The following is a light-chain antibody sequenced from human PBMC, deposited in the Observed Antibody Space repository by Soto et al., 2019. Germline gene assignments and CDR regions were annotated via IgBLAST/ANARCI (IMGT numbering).Light chain of an antibody. CDR1: QSVSSSY. Sequence: EIVLTQSPGTLSLSPGERATLSCRASQSVSSSYLAWYQHKPGQAPRLLIYGASSRATGITDRFSGSGSGTDFTLTISRLEPEDFAVYYCQQYGSSPPKTFGQGTKVEIK. J-gene: IGKJ1*01. V-gene: IGKV3-20*01. CDR3: QQYGSSPPKT. CDR2: GAS.